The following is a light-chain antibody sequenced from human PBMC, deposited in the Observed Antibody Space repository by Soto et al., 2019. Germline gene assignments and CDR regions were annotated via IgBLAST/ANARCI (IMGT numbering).Light chain of an antibody. V-gene: IGKV3-11*01. J-gene: IGKJ1*01. CDR2: DAS. Sequence: EPVLTLSHAPLSLSPVDLPTLPRRASRLVSSYLAWYQQKVGQAPRFLIYDASNRAAGTPGRFSGSGSGTDFTLTISSLQPEDFAVYYCQQLDNCPWTFGQGTKVDIK. CDR1: RLVSSY. CDR3: QQLDNCPWT.